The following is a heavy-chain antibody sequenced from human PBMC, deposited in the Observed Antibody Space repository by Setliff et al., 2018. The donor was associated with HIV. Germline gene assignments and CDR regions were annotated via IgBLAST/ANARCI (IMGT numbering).Heavy chain of an antibody. J-gene: IGHJ4*02. CDR2: FDPQDGET. CDR3: AKDGIGGWLRPMAEY. CDR1: GYTLSELS. V-gene: IGHV1-24*01. D-gene: IGHD5-12*01. Sequence: ASVTVSCKVYGYTLSELSIHWVRLAPGKGLEWMGYFDPQDGETVYAQKFQGRVTLTEDTSTGTAYMELSGPRSEDTAGYYCAKDGIGGWLRPMAEYWGQGTQVTVSS.